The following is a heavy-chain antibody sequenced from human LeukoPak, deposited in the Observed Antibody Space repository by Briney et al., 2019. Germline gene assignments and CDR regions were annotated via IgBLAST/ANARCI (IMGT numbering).Heavy chain of an antibody. J-gene: IGHJ6*02. CDR1: GGSFSGYY. D-gene: IGHD5-18*01. Sequence: SETLSLTCAVYGGSFSGYYWSWIRQPPGKGLEWIGEINQSGSSDYNPSLKSRVTMSVDTSKNQFSLKLTSVTAADTAVYYCASGTHTAKPEGMDVWGQGTTVTVSS. CDR2: INQSGSS. V-gene: IGHV4-34*01. CDR3: ASGTHTAKPEGMDV.